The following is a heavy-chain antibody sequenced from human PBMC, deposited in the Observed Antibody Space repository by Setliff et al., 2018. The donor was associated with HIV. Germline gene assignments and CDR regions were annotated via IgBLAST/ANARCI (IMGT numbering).Heavy chain of an antibody. J-gene: IGHJ5*02. CDR3: ARVRYCSGGSCYGGEYWFDP. CDR1: GYTFTSYY. Sequence: ASVKVSCKASGYTFTSYYIHWVRQAPGQGLEWMGVIHPSGGSTSYAQSFQDRVTMTRDTSTGTVYMELSSLRSEDTAVYYCARVRYCSGGSCYGGEYWFDPWGQGTLVTVS. V-gene: IGHV1-46*01. D-gene: IGHD2-15*01. CDR2: IHPSGGST.